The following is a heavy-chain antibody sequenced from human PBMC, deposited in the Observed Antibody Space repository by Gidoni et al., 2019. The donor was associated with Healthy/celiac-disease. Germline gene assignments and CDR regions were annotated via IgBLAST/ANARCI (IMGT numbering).Heavy chain of an antibody. D-gene: IGHD4-17*01. V-gene: IGHV5-10-1*01. CDR2: IDPSDSYT. J-gene: IGHJ4*02. CDR1: GYSFTSYW. Sequence: EVQLAQSGAEAKKPGEALRISWKGSGYSFTSYWISWVPQMSGKGPEWMGRIDPSDSYTNNSPSFQGHVTISANKSISTAYRQWGSLKASDSAMYYCARARFCGDLDYWGQGTLVTVSS. CDR3: ARARFCGDLDY.